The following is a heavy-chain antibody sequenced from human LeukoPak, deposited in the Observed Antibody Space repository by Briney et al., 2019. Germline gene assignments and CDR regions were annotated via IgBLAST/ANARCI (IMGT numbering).Heavy chain of an antibody. Sequence: GGSLRLSCAASGFNFDDYGMSWVRQAPGKGLEWVSGINWNGGGTGYADSVKGRFTISRENAKNSLYLQMNSLKAEDTALYYCARGPLQTIPTSKIVVYYYPFDYWGQGTLVTVSS. J-gene: IGHJ4*02. CDR2: INWNGGGT. V-gene: IGHV3-20*04. CDR1: GFNFDDYG. D-gene: IGHD3-22*01. CDR3: ARGPLQTIPTSKIVVYYYPFDY.